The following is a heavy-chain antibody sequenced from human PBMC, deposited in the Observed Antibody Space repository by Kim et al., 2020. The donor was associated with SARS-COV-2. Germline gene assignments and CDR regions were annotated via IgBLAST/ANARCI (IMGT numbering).Heavy chain of an antibody. V-gene: IGHV3-23*01. Sequence: GGSLRLSCAASGFTFSSYAMSWVRQAPGKGLEWVSAISGSGGSTYYADSVKGRFTISRDNSKNTLYLQMNSLRAEDTAVYYCAKKFGPVLLWFGESIDYWGQGTLVTVYS. CDR1: GFTFSSYA. J-gene: IGHJ4*02. CDR3: AKKFGPVLLWFGESIDY. D-gene: IGHD3-10*01. CDR2: ISGSGGST.